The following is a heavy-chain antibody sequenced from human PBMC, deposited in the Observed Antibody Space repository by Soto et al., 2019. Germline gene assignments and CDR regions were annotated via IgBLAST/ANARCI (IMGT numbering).Heavy chain of an antibody. D-gene: IGHD1-1*01. CDR1: GFTFSSYA. J-gene: IGHJ4*02. CDR3: ERGLEQVLIFDY. Sequence: EVQLLESGGGLVQPGGSLRLSCAASGFTFSSYAMSWVRQAPGKGLEWVSAISGSGGSTYYADSVKGRFTISRDNSKDTLYLQMNSLRAEDTAVYYGERGLEQVLIFDYWGQGTLVTVSS. V-gene: IGHV3-23*01. CDR2: ISGSGGST.